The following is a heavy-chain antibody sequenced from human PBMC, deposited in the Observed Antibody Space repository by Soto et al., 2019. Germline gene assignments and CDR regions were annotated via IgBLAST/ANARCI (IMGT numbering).Heavy chain of an antibody. CDR1: GDTFSNYA. CDR3: ARFKVGTTTDYYYGMDV. CDR2: IIPILGSA. J-gene: IGHJ6*02. V-gene: IGHV1-69*13. Sequence: GASVKVSCKASGDTFSNYAICWVRQAPGQGLEWIGGIIPILGSANYAQKFQGRVTISADGSTNTANLELSSLRSEDTAVYYGARFKVGTTTDYYYGMDVWGQGTTVTVSS. D-gene: IGHD1-26*01.